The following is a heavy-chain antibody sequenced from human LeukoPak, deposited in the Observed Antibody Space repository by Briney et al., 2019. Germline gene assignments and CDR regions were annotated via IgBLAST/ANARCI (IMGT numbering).Heavy chain of an antibody. CDR1: GFTLSSYA. D-gene: IGHD3-22*01. J-gene: IGHJ4*02. CDR3: ARGTYYYDSSGYYHYFDY. V-gene: IGHV3-23*01. CDR2: ISGSGGST. Sequence: PGGSLRLSCAASGFTLSSYAMSWVRQAPGKGLEWVSAISGSGGSTYYADSVKGRFTISRDNSKNTLYLQMNSLRAEDTAVYYCARGTYYYDSSGYYHYFDYWGQGTLVTVSS.